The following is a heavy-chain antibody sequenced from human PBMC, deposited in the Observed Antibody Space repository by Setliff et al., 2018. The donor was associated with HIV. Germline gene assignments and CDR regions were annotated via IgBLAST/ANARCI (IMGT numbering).Heavy chain of an antibody. CDR3: ARHTGGYNDDSSYPYNWFDP. D-gene: IGHD3-22*01. CDR1: GGSITSGSYY. V-gene: IGHV4-61*09. CDR2: IYSSGAT. J-gene: IGHJ5*02. Sequence: SETLSLTCSVSGGSITSGSYYWIWIRQPAGKGLEWIGHIYSSGATNYNPSLKSRVFISADTSKNEFSLTLSSVTAADTAVYYCARHTGGYNDDSSYPYNWFDPWGQGTLVTVSS.